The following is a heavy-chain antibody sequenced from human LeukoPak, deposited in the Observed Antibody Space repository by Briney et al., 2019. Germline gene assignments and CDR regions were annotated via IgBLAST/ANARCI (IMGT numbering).Heavy chain of an antibody. D-gene: IGHD6-13*01. V-gene: IGHV1-18*01. CDR2: ISAYNGNT. CDR3: ARVASSWFKNYFDY. J-gene: IGHJ4*02. CDR1: GYTFTSYG. Sequence: ASVKVSCKASGYTFTSYGISWVRQAPGQGLEWMGWISAYNGNTNYAQKLQGRVTTTTDTSTSTAYMELRSLRSDDTAVYYCARVASSWFKNYFDYWGQGTLVTVSS.